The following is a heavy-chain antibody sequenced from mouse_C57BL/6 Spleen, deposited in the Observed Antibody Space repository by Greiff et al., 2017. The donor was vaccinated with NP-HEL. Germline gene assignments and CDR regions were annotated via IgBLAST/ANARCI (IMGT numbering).Heavy chain of an antibody. J-gene: IGHJ2*01. V-gene: IGHV1-76*01. CDR1: GYTFTDYY. CDR3: ARVIYEGYQYYVEG. CDR2: IYPGSGNT. Sequence: VKLMESGAELVRPGASVKLSCKASGYTFTDYYINWVKQRPGQGLEWIARIYPGSGNTYYNEKFKGKATLTAEKSSSTAYMQLSSLTSEDSAVYFCARVIYEGYQYYVEGWGTGITLTFSS. D-gene: IGHD2-3*01.